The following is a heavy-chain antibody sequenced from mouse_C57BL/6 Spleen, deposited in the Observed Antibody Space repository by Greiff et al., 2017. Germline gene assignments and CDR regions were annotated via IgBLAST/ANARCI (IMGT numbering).Heavy chain of an antibody. CDR3: ANGDYDGRAFAY. V-gene: IGHV1-55*01. CDR1: GYTFTSYW. D-gene: IGHD2-4*01. Sequence: QVQLKQPGAELVKPGASVKMSCKASGYTFTSYWITWVKQRPGQGLEWIGDIYPGSGSTNYNEKFKSKATLTVDPSSSTAYMQLSSLTSEDSAVYYCANGDYDGRAFAYWGQGTLVTVSA. CDR2: IYPGSGST. J-gene: IGHJ3*01.